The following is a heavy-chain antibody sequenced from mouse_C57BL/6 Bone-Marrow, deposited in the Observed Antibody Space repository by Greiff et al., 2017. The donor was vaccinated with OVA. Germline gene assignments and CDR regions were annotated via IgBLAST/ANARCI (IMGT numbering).Heavy chain of an antibody. Sequence: EVQLVESGGGLVQPGGSLKLSCGASGFTFSDYGMAWVRQAPRKGPEWVAFISNLAYSIYYADTVTGRFTISRENAKNTLYLEMSSLRSEDTAMYYCARPLYYGSSYAFAYWGQGTLVTVSA. CDR3: ARPLYYGSSYAFAY. D-gene: IGHD1-1*01. CDR1: GFTFSDYG. J-gene: IGHJ3*01. V-gene: IGHV5-15*01. CDR2: ISNLAYSI.